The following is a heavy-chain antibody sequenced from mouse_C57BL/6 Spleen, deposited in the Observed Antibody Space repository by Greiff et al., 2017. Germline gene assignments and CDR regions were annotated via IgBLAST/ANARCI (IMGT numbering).Heavy chain of an antibody. D-gene: IGHD2-10*02. Sequence: VQLQQPGAELVKPGASVKLSCKASGYTFTSYWMHWVKQRPGRGLEWIGRIYPGDGDTNYNGKFKGKATLTADKSSSTAYMQLSSLTSEDSAVYFCARMILGYAMDYWGQGTSVTVSS. CDR3: ARMILGYAMDY. CDR1: GYTFTSYW. V-gene: IGHV1-82*01. CDR2: IYPGDGDT. J-gene: IGHJ4*01.